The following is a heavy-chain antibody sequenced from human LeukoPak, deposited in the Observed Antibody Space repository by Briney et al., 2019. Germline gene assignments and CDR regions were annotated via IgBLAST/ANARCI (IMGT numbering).Heavy chain of an antibody. CDR1: GFTFSSYA. CDR3: ARAQVTIFGVVSGMDV. Sequence: GGSLRLSCAASGFTFSSYAMHWGRPAPGKGLEWGAVISYEGSNKYYADSVKGRFTISRDNSKNTLYLQMNSLRAEDTAVYYCARAQVTIFGVVSGMDVWGQGTTVTVSS. D-gene: IGHD3-3*01. J-gene: IGHJ6*02. V-gene: IGHV3-30-3*01. CDR2: ISYEGSNK.